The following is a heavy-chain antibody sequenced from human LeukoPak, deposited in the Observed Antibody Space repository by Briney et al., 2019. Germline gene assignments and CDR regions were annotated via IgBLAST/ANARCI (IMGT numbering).Heavy chain of an antibody. Sequence: SETLSLTCAVYGGSFSGYYWSWIRHPPGKGLEWIGEINHSGSTNYNTSLKSRVTISVDTSKNQFSLKLSSVTAADTAVYYCARGWGAARNWGQGTLVTVSS. J-gene: IGHJ4*02. CDR3: ARGWGAARN. D-gene: IGHD6-6*01. CDR2: INHSGST. V-gene: IGHV4-34*01. CDR1: GGSFSGYY.